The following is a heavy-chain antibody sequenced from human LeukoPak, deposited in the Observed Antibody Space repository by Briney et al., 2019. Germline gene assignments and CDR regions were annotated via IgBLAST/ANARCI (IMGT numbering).Heavy chain of an antibody. CDR3: ARGGVRGAPFDY. CDR1: GGSISGYY. J-gene: IGHJ4*02. CDR2: IYYSGST. Sequence: SETLSLPCTVSGGSISGYYWSWIRQPPGEGLEWIGYIYYSGSTNYNPSLKSRVTILVDTSKNQFSLKLSSVTAADTAVYYCARGGVRGAPFDYWGQGTLVTVSS. V-gene: IGHV4-59*01. D-gene: IGHD3-10*01.